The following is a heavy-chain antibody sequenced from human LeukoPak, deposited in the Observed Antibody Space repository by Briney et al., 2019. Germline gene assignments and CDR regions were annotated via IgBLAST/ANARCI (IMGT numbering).Heavy chain of an antibody. CDR2: IGGSGGNT. CDR1: GFTFSSYA. CDR3: AKAPFSIGYSPADY. Sequence: GGSLRLSCAASGFTFSSYAMSWVRQAPGKGLEWVSVIGGSGGNTYYADFVKGRFTISRDNSKNTLFLQMNSLRAEDTALYYCAKAPFSIGYSPADYWGQGTLVTVSS. V-gene: IGHV3-23*01. J-gene: IGHJ4*02. D-gene: IGHD3-22*01.